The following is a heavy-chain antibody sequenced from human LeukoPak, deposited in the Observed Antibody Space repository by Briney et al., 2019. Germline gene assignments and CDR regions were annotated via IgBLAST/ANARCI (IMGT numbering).Heavy chain of an antibody. CDR3: ARMRYDSSGYYKYYFDY. Sequence: ASVKVSCKASGGTFSSYAISWVRQAPGQGLEWMGRIIPIFGTANYAQKFQGRVTITTDESTSTAYMELSSLRSEDTAVYYCARMRYDSSGYYKYYFDYLGQGTLVTVSS. J-gene: IGHJ4*02. V-gene: IGHV1-69*05. D-gene: IGHD3-22*01. CDR1: GGTFSSYA. CDR2: IIPIFGTA.